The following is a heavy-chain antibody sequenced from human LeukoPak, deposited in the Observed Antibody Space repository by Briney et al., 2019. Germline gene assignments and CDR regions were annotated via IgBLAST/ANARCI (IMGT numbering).Heavy chain of an antibody. CDR1: GFTFSSYW. CDR3: AREVAYYYDSSGYYLDY. V-gene: IGHV3-7*01. CDR2: IKQDGSEK. J-gene: IGHJ4*02. D-gene: IGHD3-22*01. Sequence: AGGSLRLSCAASGFTFSSYWMSWVRQAPGKGLEWVANIKQDGSEKYYVDSVKGRFTTSRDNAKNSLYLQMNSLRAEDTAVYYCAREVAYYYDSSGYYLDYWGQGTLVTVSS.